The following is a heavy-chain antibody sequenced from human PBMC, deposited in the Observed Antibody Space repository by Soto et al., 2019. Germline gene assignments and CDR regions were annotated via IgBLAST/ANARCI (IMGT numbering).Heavy chain of an antibody. J-gene: IGHJ4*02. V-gene: IGHV4-59*01. D-gene: IGHD3-10*01. CDR2: IYYSGST. Sequence: PSETLSLTCTVSGGSMSSYYGSWIRQPPGKGLEWIGYIYYSGSTNYNPSLKSRVTISVDTSKNQFSLKLSSVTGADTAVYYCARAPRGNYGYPSHFEYWGQGTLVTVPS. CDR3: ARAPRGNYGYPSHFEY. CDR1: GGSMSSYY.